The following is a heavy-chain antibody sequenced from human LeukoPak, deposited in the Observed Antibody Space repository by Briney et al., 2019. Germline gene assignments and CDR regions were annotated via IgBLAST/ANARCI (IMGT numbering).Heavy chain of an antibody. V-gene: IGHV3-30*18. CDR2: ISYDGSNK. CDR3: AKDSSSWYLIYYYYMDV. CDR1: GFTFSSYG. J-gene: IGHJ6*03. D-gene: IGHD6-13*01. Sequence: PGGSLRLSCAASGFTFSSYGMHWVRQAPGKGLEWVAVISYDGSNKYYADSVKGRFTIFRDNSKNTLYLQMNSLRAEDTAVYYCAKDSSSWYLIYYYYMDVWGKGTTVTVSS.